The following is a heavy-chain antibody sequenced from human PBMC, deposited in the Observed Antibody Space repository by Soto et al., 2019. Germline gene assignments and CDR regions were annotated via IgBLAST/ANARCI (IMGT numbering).Heavy chain of an antibody. Sequence: QLQLQESGPGLVKPSETLSLTCTVSGGSISSSSYYWGWIRQPPGKGLEWIGSIYYSGSTYYNPSLKSRVTISVDTSKNQFSLKLSSVTAADTAVYYCARHALRDSVGDYDYIWGPSGWFDPWGQGTLVTVSS. CDR1: GGSISSSSYY. D-gene: IGHD3-16*01. CDR3: ARHALRDSVGDYDYIWGPSGWFDP. V-gene: IGHV4-39*01. J-gene: IGHJ5*02. CDR2: IYYSGST.